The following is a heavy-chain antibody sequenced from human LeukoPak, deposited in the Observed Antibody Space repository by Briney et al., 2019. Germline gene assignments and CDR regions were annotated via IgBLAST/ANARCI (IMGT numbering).Heavy chain of an antibody. Sequence: SETLSLTCTVSGGSISSYYWSWIRQPPGKGLEWIGYIYYSGSTNYNPSLKSRVTISVDTSKNQFSLKLSSVTAADTAVYYCARVTRRDGYNPLDYWGQGTLVTVSS. D-gene: IGHD5-24*01. CDR2: IYYSGST. CDR3: ARVTRRDGYNPLDY. J-gene: IGHJ4*02. V-gene: IGHV4-59*01. CDR1: GGSISSYY.